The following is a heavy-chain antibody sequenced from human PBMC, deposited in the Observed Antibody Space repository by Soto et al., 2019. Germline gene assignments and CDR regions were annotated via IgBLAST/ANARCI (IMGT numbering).Heavy chain of an antibody. CDR1: GYSFTSYW. J-gene: IGHJ6*02. V-gene: IGHV5-10-1*01. CDR2: IDPSDSYT. CDR3: ARHGGRYCSSTSCYIGMDV. Sequence: GESLKISCKGSGYSFTSYWISWVRQMPGKGLEWMGRIDPSDSYTNYSPSFQGHVTISADKSISTAYLQWSSPKASDTAMYYCARHGGRYCSSTSCYIGMDVWGQGTTVIVSS. D-gene: IGHD2-2*02.